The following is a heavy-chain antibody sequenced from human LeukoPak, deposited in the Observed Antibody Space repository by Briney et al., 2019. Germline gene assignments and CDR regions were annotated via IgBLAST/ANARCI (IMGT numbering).Heavy chain of an antibody. CDR3: ARVVINSRYYYYYYMDV. J-gene: IGHJ6*03. D-gene: IGHD3-22*01. CDR1: GYTFTSYY. V-gene: IGHV1-46*01. Sequence: ASVKVSCKASGYTFTSYYMHWVRQAPGQGLGWMGIINPSGGSTSYAQKFQGRVTMTRDMSTSTVYMELSSLRSEDTAVYYCARVVINSRYYYYYYMDVWGNGTTVTISS. CDR2: INPSGGST.